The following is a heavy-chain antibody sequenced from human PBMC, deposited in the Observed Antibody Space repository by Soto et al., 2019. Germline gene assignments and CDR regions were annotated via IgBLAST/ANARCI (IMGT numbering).Heavy chain of an antibody. Sequence: KPSETLYLTCTVSVGSISSYYWIWIRQPPGKGLEWIGYIYYSGSTNYNPSLKSRVTISVDTSKNQFSLKLSSVTAADTAVYYCARARSSEWLAYFDYWGQGTLVTVSS. CDR1: VGSISSYY. CDR2: IYYSGST. CDR3: ARARSSEWLAYFDY. D-gene: IGHD6-19*01. J-gene: IGHJ4*02. V-gene: IGHV4-59*01.